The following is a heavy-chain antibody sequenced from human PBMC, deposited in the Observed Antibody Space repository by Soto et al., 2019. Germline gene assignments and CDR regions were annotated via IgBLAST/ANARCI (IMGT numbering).Heavy chain of an antibody. CDR3: ARGVITFGGVIAPYYYYYMDV. Sequence: ASVKVSCKASGYTFTSYDINWVRQATGQGLERMGWMNPNSGNTGYAQKFQGRVTMTRNTSISTAYMELSSLRSEDTAVYYCARGVITFGGVIAPYYYYYMDVWGKGTTVTSP. CDR2: MNPNSGNT. V-gene: IGHV1-8*01. CDR1: GYTFTSYD. D-gene: IGHD3-16*02. J-gene: IGHJ6*03.